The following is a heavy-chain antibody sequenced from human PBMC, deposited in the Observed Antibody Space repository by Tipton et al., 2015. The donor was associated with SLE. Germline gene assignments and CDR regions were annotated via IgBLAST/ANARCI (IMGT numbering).Heavy chain of an antibody. CDR3: ARDTSILRCFDY. V-gene: IGHV4-61*01. D-gene: IGHD4-17*01. CDR1: GGSVSSGSYY. Sequence: LRLSCTVSGGSVSSGSYYWSWIRQPPGKGLEWIGYIYYSGSTNYNPSLKSRVAISVDTSKNQFSLKLSSVTAADTAVYYCARDTSILRCFDYWGQGTLVTVSS. CDR2: IYYSGST. J-gene: IGHJ4*02.